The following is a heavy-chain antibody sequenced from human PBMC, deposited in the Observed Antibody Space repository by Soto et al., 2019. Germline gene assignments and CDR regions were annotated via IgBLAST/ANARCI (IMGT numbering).Heavy chain of an antibody. CDR3: ARTDHYYDSSGYYPKKRSFDY. CDR2: IIPIFGTA. Sequence: QVQLVQSGAEVKKPGSSVKVSCKASGGTFSSYAISWVRQAPGQGLEWMGGIIPIFGTANYAQKFQGRVTITADKSTSTAYMELSSMRSEDTAVYYCARTDHYYDSSGYYPKKRSFDYWCQGTLVTVSS. D-gene: IGHD3-22*01. J-gene: IGHJ4*02. CDR1: GGTFSSYA. V-gene: IGHV1-69*06.